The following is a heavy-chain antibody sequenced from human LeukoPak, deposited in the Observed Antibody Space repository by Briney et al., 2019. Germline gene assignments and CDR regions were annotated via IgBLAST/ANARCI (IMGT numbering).Heavy chain of an antibody. J-gene: IGHJ5*02. CDR1: GYTFTSYD. CDR3: ARGVNRRSNNNWFDP. V-gene: IGHV1-8*01. CDR2: MNPNSGNT. D-gene: IGHD3-16*02. Sequence: SVKVSCKASGYTFTSYDINWVRQATGQGLEWMRWMNPNSGNTGYAQKFQGRVTMTRNTSISTAYMELSSLRSEDTAVYYCARGVNRRSNNNWFDPWGQGTLVTVSS.